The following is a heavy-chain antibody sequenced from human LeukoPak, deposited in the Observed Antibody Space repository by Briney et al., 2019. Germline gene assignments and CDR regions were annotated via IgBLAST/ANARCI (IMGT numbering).Heavy chain of an antibody. Sequence: GGSLRLSCAASGFTYGTYAVSWVRQAPGKGLDWVSAISDNGAATYYADSVRGRFTVSRDNSINTVYLQMNSLRAEDTAVYYCANLGKYCSGFSCYKWGQGTLVTVSS. CDR2: ISDNGAAT. J-gene: IGHJ4*02. CDR1: GFTYGTYA. CDR3: ANLGKYCSGFSCYK. V-gene: IGHV3-23*01. D-gene: IGHD2-2*02.